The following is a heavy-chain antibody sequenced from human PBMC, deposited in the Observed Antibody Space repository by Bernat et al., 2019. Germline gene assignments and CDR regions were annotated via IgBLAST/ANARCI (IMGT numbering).Heavy chain of an antibody. CDR2: ISSSSSYI. J-gene: IGHJ4*02. CDR3: ARDYGDYYFDY. CDR1: GFTFSSYS. D-gene: IGHD4-17*01. Sequence: EVQLVESGGGLVKPGGSLRLSCAASGFTFSSYSMNWVRQAPGKGLEWVSYISSSSSYIYYADSVKGRFTISRDNAKNSLYLQMNSLRAEDTAVYCCARDYGDYYFDYWGQGTLVTVSS. V-gene: IGHV3-21*05.